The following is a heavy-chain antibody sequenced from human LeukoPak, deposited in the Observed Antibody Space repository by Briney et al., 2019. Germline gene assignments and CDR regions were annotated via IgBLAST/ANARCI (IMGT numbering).Heavy chain of an antibody. CDR3: ARGRSITLLRGVAMSDGFDI. D-gene: IGHD3-10*01. CDR1: GFTFSNYG. V-gene: IGHV3-21*01. J-gene: IGHJ3*02. Sequence: PGGSLRLSCAASGFTFSNYGMNWVRQAPGKGLEWVSFTDTSGNYIYYGDSVKGRFTISRDNAKNLVFLQMNGLRAEDTAVYYCARGRSITLLRGVAMSDGFDIWGQGAMVAVSS. CDR2: TDTSGNYI.